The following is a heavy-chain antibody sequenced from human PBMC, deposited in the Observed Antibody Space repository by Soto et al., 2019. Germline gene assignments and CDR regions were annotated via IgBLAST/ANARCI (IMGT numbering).Heavy chain of an antibody. CDR1: VGSISSGDYY. CDR2: QYHSEST. CDR3: ARFNIVVLPTAPAPNDYYFDD. Sequence: SEALSLTCTVSVGSISSGDYYWRWIRHPPWKGLEWSRYQYHSESTYYNPSLHSRVTITVDTSKNQFSLKLSSVTAADTGVYYCARFNIVVLPTAPAPNDYYFDDWGQGTLVT. D-gene: IGHD2-2*01. J-gene: IGHJ4*02. V-gene: IGHV4-30-4*01.